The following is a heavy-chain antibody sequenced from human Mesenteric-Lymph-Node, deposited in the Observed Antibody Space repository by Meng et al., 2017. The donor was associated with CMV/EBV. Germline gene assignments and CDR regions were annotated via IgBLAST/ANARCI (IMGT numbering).Heavy chain of an antibody. V-gene: IGHV3-30*04. CDR1: GFTFSSYA. CDR2: ISYDGSNK. Sequence: GESLKISCAASGFTFSSYAMHWVRQAPGKGLEWVAVISYDGSNKYYADSVKGRFTISRDNSKNTLYLQMNSLRAEDTAVYYCARDVPDTAMGITIWDYWGQGTLVTVSS. J-gene: IGHJ4*02. D-gene: IGHD5-18*01. CDR3: ARDVPDTAMGITIWDY.